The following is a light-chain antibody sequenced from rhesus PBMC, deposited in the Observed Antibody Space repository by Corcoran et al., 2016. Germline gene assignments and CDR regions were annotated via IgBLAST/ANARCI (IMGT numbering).Light chain of an antibody. CDR3: AAWDASLSGYI. Sequence: QSVLTQPPSASEAARKTVTISCSGSSSNVGSNSVSWYQQFPGTAPKVLIYSNDKLPSGVSARFSGSNSGTSASLAISGLQNADEADYYCAAWDASLSGYIFGTGTRLTVL. CDR1: SSNVGSNS. V-gene: IGLV1-60*01. CDR2: SND. J-gene: IGLJ1*01.